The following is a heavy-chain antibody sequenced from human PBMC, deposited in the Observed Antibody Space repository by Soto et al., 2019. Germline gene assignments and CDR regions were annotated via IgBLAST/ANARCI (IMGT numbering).Heavy chain of an antibody. V-gene: IGHV1-69*13. CDR3: ARDGTLYDSRAYYYLY. Sequence: RASVKVSCKASGGTFSSNTITWVRQAPGQGLEWMGGITPMFGTPNYAQKFRGRVTITADESTSTAYMELSSLRSEDTAMYFCARDGTLYDSRAYYYLYWGQGTLVTVSS. CDR1: GGTFSSNT. J-gene: IGHJ4*02. CDR2: ITPMFGTP. D-gene: IGHD3-22*01.